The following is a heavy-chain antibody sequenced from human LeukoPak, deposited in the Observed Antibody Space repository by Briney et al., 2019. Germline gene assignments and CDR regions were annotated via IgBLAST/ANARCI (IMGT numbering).Heavy chain of an antibody. Sequence: PSETLSLTCSVSGDSISLHYWSCLREPPERGLEWLGYIHYTGNTNYNPSLKSRVTISVDTSTNQFSLRLSSVTAADTAVYYCARFSGYDDTGHHYLDNWGQGTLVAVSS. CDR1: GDSISLHY. J-gene: IGHJ4*02. CDR2: IHYTGNT. V-gene: IGHV4-59*08. CDR3: ARFSGYDDTGHHYLDN. D-gene: IGHD3-22*01.